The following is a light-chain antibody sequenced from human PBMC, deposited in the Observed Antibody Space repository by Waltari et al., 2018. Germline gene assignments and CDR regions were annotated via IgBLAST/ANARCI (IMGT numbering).Light chain of an antibody. Sequence: SYALTQPPSVSVAPGKTARITCVGDHIGTKAGNWDQKKAGQAPVLVVYDDIERPSGIPERFSGSNSGNTATLTIGRVEAGDEADYFCQVWESSTDHFWVFGGGTKLTVL. CDR1: HIGTKA. V-gene: IGLV3-21*03. CDR3: QVWESSTDHFWV. J-gene: IGLJ3*02. CDR2: DDI.